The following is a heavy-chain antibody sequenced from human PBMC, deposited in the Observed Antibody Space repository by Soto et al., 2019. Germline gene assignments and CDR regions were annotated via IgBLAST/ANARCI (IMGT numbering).Heavy chain of an antibody. Sequence: QVQLQESGPGLVKPSQTLSLTCTVSGGSISSGGYYWSWIRQHPGKGLEWIGYIYYSGSTYYNPSLKSRXXIXVXXSKNQCSLKLSSVTAADTAVYYCARGYYDSSAADYWGQGTLVTVSS. CDR3: ARGYYDSSAADY. V-gene: IGHV4-31*03. CDR1: GGSISSGGYY. J-gene: IGHJ4*02. CDR2: IYYSGST. D-gene: IGHD3-22*01.